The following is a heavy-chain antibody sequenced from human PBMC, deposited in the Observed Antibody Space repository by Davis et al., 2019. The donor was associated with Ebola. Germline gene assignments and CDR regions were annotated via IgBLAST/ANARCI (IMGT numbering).Heavy chain of an antibody. J-gene: IGHJ4*02. D-gene: IGHD3-16*01. CDR2: ISATAGST. Sequence: GESLKISCAASGFTFSSYAMSWVRQAPGKGLEWVSAISATAGSTYCADSVRCRFTISRDNSKNTLDVQMNSRRAEETAVYYCAKRGGGSRYESDYWGQGTLVTVSS. V-gene: IGHV3-23*01. CDR1: GFTFSSYA. CDR3: AKRGGGSRYESDY.